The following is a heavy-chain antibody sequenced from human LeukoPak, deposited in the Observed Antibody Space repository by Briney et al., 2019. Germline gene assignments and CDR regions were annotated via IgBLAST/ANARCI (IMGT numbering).Heavy chain of an antibody. J-gene: IGHJ5*02. V-gene: IGHV3-9*01. D-gene: IGHD6-19*01. Sequence: GGSLTLSCAASGFTFDDYAMHWVRQAPGKVLERVSGISWNSGSIGYADSVKGRFTISRDNAKNSLYLQMNSLRAEDTALYYCAKGGVAVAGNPFDPWGQGTLVTVSS. CDR1: GFTFDDYA. CDR2: ISWNSGSI. CDR3: AKGGVAVAGNPFDP.